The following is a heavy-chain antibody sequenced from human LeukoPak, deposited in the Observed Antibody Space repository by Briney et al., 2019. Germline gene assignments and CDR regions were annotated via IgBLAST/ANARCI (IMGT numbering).Heavy chain of an antibody. CDR2: ISSSSSHI. CDR3: ARERIAAASYYGMDV. V-gene: IGHV3-21*01. D-gene: IGHD6-13*01. Sequence: GGSLRLSCAASGFTFSSYSMNWVRQAPGKGLEWVSSISSSSSHIYYADSVKGRFTISRDNAKNSLYLQMSSLRAEDTAVYYCARERIAAASYYGMDVWGQGTTVTVSS. CDR1: GFTFSSYS. J-gene: IGHJ6*02.